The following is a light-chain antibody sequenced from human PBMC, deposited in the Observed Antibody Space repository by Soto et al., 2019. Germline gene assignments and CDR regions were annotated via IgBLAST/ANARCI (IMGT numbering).Light chain of an antibody. J-gene: IGKJ1*01. CDR2: GAS. CDR3: QQSFSTPWT. Sequence: DIPMTQSPSSLSASVGDRVTITCRASHNINRFLIWYQQKPGNAPKLLVYGASTLQSGVTSRFSGSGSGTDFTLTISSLQPDDFATYYCQQSFSTPWTFGQGTKVEIK. CDR1: HNINRF. V-gene: IGKV1-39*01.